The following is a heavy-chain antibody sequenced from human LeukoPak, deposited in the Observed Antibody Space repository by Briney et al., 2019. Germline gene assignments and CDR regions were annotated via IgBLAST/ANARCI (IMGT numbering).Heavy chain of an antibody. V-gene: IGHV4-4*02. Sequence: KPSETLSLTCTVSLDSTTSNFWSWVRQPPGKGLEWIGEIHRSGSPNYNPSHQSRVTISIDRSRNQIALELSSVTAADTAVYYCAREILGGFNPGAYWGQGTLVTVSS. J-gene: IGHJ4*02. CDR2: IHRSGSP. CDR1: LDSTTSNF. D-gene: IGHD1-14*01. CDR3: AREILGGFNPGAY.